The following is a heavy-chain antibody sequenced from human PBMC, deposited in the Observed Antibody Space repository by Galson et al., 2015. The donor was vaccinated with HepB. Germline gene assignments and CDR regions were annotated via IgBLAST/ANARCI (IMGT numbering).Heavy chain of an antibody. CDR1: GFTFSSYS. J-gene: IGHJ3*02. D-gene: IGHD6-19*01. Sequence: SLRLSCAASGFTFSSYSMNWVRQAPGKGLEWVSYISSSSSTIYYADSVKGRFTISRDNAKNSLYLQMNSLRAEDTAVYYCAIVAVAEGDDAFDIWGQGTMVTVSS. CDR2: ISSSSSTI. V-gene: IGHV3-48*01. CDR3: AIVAVAEGDDAFDI.